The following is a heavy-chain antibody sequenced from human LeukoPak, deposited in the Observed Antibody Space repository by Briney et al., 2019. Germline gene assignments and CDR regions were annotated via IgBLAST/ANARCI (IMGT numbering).Heavy chain of an antibody. CDR1: GGSFSDYY. CDR3: ARAVEEEMPTRYYFDY. J-gene: IGHJ4*02. Sequence: PSETLSLTCAVYGGSFSDYYWSWIRQPPGKGLEWIGEINHSGSTNYNPSLKSRATISVDTSKNQFSLKLSSLTAADTAVYYCARAVEEEMPTRYYFDYWGQGTLVTVSS. V-gene: IGHV4-34*01. D-gene: IGHD5-12*01. CDR2: INHSGST.